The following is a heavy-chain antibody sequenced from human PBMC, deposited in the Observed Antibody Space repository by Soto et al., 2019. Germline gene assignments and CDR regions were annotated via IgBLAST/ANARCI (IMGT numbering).Heavy chain of an antibody. CDR1: CGSISSGNYY. CDR2: IFYTGRT. J-gene: IGHJ4*02. CDR3: ARQGVVPAAREFDF. V-gene: IGHV4-39*01. Sequence: SETLSLTCTVSCGSISSGNYYWGWIRQSPGKGLEFIGSIFYTGRTYYNPSLKSRVTMSVDTSKNRFSLKLTSVTAADTAVYYCARQGVVPAAREFDFWGQGTLVTVSS. D-gene: IGHD2-2*01.